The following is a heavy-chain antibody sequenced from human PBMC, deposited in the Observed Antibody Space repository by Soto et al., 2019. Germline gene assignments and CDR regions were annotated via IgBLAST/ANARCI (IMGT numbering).Heavy chain of an antibody. CDR3: ARGGITGTTDVPNNWFGP. Sequence: GGSLRLSCAASGFTFSSYWMHWVRQAPGKGLVWVSRINSDGSSTSYADSVKGRFTISRDNAKNTLYLQMNSLRAEDTAVYYCARGGITGTTDVPNNWFGPWGQGTLVTVSS. CDR2: INSDGSST. J-gene: IGHJ5*02. D-gene: IGHD1-7*01. CDR1: GFTFSSYW. V-gene: IGHV3-74*01.